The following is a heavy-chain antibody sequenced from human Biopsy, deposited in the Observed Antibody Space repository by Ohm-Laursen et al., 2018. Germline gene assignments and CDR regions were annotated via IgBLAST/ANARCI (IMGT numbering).Heavy chain of an antibody. CDR3: ARDGGVSYFGLDV. D-gene: IGHD3-16*01. Sequence: GSLRLSCAASGFTFDDYTMHWVRHIPGKGLEWVSLISWDGSRTYYADSVRGRFTISRDNAKNCLYLQMNSLRTQDTALYYCARDGGVSYFGLDVWGLGTTATVSS. CDR2: ISWDGSRT. J-gene: IGHJ6*02. V-gene: IGHV3-43*01. CDR1: GFTFDDYT.